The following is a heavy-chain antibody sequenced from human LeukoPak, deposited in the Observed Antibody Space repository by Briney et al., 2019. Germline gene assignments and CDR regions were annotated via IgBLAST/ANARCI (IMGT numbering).Heavy chain of an antibody. CDR1: GGSFSGYY. Sequence: SETLSLTCGAFGGSFSGYYWTWIRQPPGKGLEWIGEISHSGTTNYNPSVKSRVTISIDTSKKQFSLKLMSVTAADTAMYYCARLDGTVTAHGMDVWGQGSSVTVSS. CDR3: ARLDGTVTAHGMDV. D-gene: IGHD2-21*02. CDR2: ISHSGTT. V-gene: IGHV4-34*01. J-gene: IGHJ6*02.